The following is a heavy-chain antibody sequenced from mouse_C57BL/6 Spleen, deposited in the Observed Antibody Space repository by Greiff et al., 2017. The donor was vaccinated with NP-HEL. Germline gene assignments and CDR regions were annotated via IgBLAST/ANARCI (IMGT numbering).Heavy chain of an antibody. CDR2: ISSGGSYT. CDR1: GFTFSSYG. J-gene: IGHJ2*01. CDR3: ARLYDYDGYYFDY. Sequence: EVKLVESGGDLVKPGGSLKLSCAASGFTFSSYGMSWVRQTPDKRLEWVATISSGGSYTYYPDSVKGRFTISRDNAKNTLYLQMSSLKSEDTAMDYCARLYDYDGYYFDYWGQGTTLTVSS. V-gene: IGHV5-6*02. D-gene: IGHD2-4*01.